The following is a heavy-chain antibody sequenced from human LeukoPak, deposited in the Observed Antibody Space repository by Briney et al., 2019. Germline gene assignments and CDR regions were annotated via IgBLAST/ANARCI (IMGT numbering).Heavy chain of an antibody. CDR2: IYYSGST. CDR3: ASAVEMATSDAFDI. Sequence: SETLSLTCTVSGGSISSSSYYWGWIRQPPGKGLEWIGSIYYSGSTDYNPSLKSRVTISVDTSKNQFSLKLSSVTAADTAVYYCASAVEMATSDAFDIWGQGTMVTVSS. J-gene: IGHJ3*02. V-gene: IGHV4-39*01. D-gene: IGHD5-24*01. CDR1: GGSISSSSYY.